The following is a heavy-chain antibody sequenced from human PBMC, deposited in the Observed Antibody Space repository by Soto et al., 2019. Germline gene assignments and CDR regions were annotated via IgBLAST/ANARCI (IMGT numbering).Heavy chain of an antibody. CDR1: GGSISAYY. V-gene: IGHV4-59*01. CDR2: IYDSGSP. J-gene: IGHJ4*02. Sequence: LSLTCTISGGSISAYYWSWIRQPPGQGLEWIGYIYDSGSPYYNPSLKSRVIISADTSKNQISLKLTSASAADTAVYFCARGVGSSPPRYWGRGTLVTVSS. D-gene: IGHD1-26*01. CDR3: ARGVGSSPPRY.